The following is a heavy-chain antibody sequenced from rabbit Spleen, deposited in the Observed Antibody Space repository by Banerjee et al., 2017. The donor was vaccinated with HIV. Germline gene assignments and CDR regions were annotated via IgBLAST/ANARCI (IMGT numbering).Heavy chain of an antibody. CDR1: GLDISISSY. CDR3: ARDTSSSFSSYGMDL. Sequence: QSLVEAGGDLVKPRASLTLPCKASGLDISISSYMCWVRQAPGKGLEWIACIDAGRSGFTYFATWAKGRFAISKTSSTTVTLQMTRLTAADTATYFCARDTSSSFSSYGMDLWGPGTLVTVS. V-gene: IGHV1S40*01. J-gene: IGHJ6*01. D-gene: IGHD1-1*01. CDR2: IDAGRSGFT.